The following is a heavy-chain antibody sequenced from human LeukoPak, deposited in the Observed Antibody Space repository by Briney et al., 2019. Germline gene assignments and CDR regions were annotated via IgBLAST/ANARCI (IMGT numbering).Heavy chain of an antibody. V-gene: IGHV4-59*12. Sequence: SETLSLTCTVSGGSISSYYWSWIRQPPGKGLEWIGYIYYSGSTNYNPSLKSRVTISVDTSKNQFSLKLSSVTAADTAVYYCARGLTYSSSSGLYYWGQGTLVTVSS. D-gene: IGHD6-6*01. CDR3: ARGLTYSSSSGLYY. J-gene: IGHJ4*02. CDR2: IYYSGST. CDR1: GGSISSYY.